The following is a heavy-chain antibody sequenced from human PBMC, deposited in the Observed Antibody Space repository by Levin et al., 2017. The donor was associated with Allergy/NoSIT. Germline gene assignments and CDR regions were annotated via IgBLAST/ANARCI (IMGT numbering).Heavy chain of an antibody. J-gene: IGHJ4*02. Sequence: GESLKISCTTSGFTFGEYAMNWVRQAPGKGLEWVGFIRSKAYGGTIKYAASVKGRFTISRDDSKSIAYVQMNSLKTEDTAVYYCSREGDLGLDYWGQGTLVTVSS. CDR3: SREGDLGLDY. CDR2: IRSKAYGGTI. V-gene: IGHV3-49*04. D-gene: IGHD3-16*01. CDR1: GFTFGEYA.